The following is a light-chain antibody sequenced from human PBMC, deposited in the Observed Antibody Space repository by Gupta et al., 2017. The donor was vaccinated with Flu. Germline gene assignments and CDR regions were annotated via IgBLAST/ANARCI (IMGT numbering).Light chain of an antibody. Sequence: HSVLTQPPSPSETPGQRVTISCTGSSTNIGSNYVYWYKHLPGTAPKLLIYRNNQQPSGVPGRFSGSKSATTASLPTSWLRSEDEADYYCAAWDDSLSGWVFGGGTKLTVL. V-gene: IGLV1-47*01. CDR1: STNIGSNY. CDR2: RNN. J-gene: IGLJ2*01. CDR3: AAWDDSLSGWV.